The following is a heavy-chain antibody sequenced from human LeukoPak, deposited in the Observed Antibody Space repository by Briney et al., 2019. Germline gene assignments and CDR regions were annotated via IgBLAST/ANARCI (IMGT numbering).Heavy chain of an antibody. CDR3: AREGTLESGYFDY. D-gene: IGHD3-3*01. CDR2: IIPIFGTA. V-gene: IGHV1-69*13. CDR1: GGTFSSYA. Sequence: SVKVSCKASGGTFSSYAISWVRQAPGQGLEWMGGIIPIFGTANYAQKFQGRVTITADESTSTAYMELSSLRSEDTAVYYCAREGTLESGYFDYWGQGTLVTVSS. J-gene: IGHJ4*02.